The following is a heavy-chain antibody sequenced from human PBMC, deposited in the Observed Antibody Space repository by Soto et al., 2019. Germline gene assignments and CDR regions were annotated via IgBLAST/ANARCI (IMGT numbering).Heavy chain of an antibody. J-gene: IGHJ3*02. V-gene: IGHV4-59*01. Sequence: PSEPLSLPGTVSGGSISSYYWSWIRQPPGKGLEWIGYLYYSGSTNYNPSLKSRVTISVDTSKNQFSLKLSSVTAADTAVYYCARAAAGKGGGFDIWGQGTMVT. CDR3: ARAAAGKGGGFDI. CDR2: LYYSGST. CDR1: GGSISSYY. D-gene: IGHD6-13*01.